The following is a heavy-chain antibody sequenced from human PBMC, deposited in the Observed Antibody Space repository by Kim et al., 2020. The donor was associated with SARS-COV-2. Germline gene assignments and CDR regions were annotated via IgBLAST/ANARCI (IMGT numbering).Heavy chain of an antibody. CDR2: ISSNGGST. CDR1: GFTFSSYA. J-gene: IGHJ4*02. D-gene: IGHD2-2*01. V-gene: IGHV3-64*01. Sequence: GGSLRLSCAASGFTFSSYAMHWVRQAPGKGLEYVSAISSNGGSTYYANSVKGRFTISRDNSKNTLYLQMGSLRAEDMAVYYCARSSSTSEADYWGQGTL. CDR3: ARSSSTSEADY.